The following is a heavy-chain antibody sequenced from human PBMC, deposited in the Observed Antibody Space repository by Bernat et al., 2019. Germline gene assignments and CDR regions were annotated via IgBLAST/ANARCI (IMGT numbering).Heavy chain of an antibody. CDR3: ARHYYYDSSGYYDAFDI. V-gene: IGHV2-26*01. Sequence: QVTLKESGPVLVKPTETLTLTCTVSGFSHSNARMGVSWIRQPPGKALEWLAHIFSTDEKSYSTSLKSRLTISKDTSKSQVVLTMTNMDPVDTATYYCARHYYYDSSGYYDAFDIWGQGTMVTVSS. D-gene: IGHD3-22*01. J-gene: IGHJ3*02. CDR1: GFSHSNARMG. CDR2: IFSTDEK.